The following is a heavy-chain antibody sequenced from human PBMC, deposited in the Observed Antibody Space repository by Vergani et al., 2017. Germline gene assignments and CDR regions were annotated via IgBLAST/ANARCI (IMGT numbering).Heavy chain of an antibody. Sequence: QVQLQESGPGLVKPSETLSLTCTVSGSSISNYYWTWIRQHPGKGLEWIGYMYYSGRTNYNPSLKSRVTMLVETSKNQFSLKLTSVTAADTAVYFCARLQFRAAAPDHWGQGTLVTVSS. CDR3: ARLQFRAAAPDH. CDR2: MYYSGRT. CDR1: GSSISNYY. J-gene: IGHJ5*02. V-gene: IGHV4-59*01. D-gene: IGHD6-13*01.